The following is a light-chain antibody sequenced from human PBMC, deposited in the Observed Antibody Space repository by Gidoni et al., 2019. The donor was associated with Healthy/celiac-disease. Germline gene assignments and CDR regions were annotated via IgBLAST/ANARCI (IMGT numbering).Light chain of an antibody. J-gene: IGKJ3*01. CDR1: QSLVHSDGNTF. Sequence: DVVMNQSPLSLPVTLGQPASISCRSSQSLVHSDGNTFLNWFQQRPGQSPRRLIYKVSNRDSGVPDRFSGSGSGTDFTLKISRVDAEDVGVYYYMQGTHSIFTFGPGTKVEIK. CDR3: MQGTHSIFT. V-gene: IGKV2-30*02. CDR2: KVS.